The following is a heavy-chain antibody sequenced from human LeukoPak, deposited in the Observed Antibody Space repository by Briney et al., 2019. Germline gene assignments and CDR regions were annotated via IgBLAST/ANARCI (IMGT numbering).Heavy chain of an antibody. J-gene: IGHJ5*02. Sequence: ASVKVSCKASGGTFSSYAISWVRQAPGQGLEWMGWINTNTGNPTYAQGFTGRFVFSLDTSVSTAYLQISSLKAEDTAVYYCARSPSVLLWFGDPWVDNWFDPWGQGTLVTVSS. D-gene: IGHD3-10*01. V-gene: IGHV7-4-1*02. CDR1: GGTFSSYA. CDR2: INTNTGNP. CDR3: ARSPSVLLWFGDPWVDNWFDP.